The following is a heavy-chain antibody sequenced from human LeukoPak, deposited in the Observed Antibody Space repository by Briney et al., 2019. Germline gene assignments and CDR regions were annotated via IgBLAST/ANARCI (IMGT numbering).Heavy chain of an antibody. D-gene: IGHD2-15*01. J-gene: IGHJ4*02. CDR3: ARPLGYCSGGSCFPYDY. CDR2: IKQDESEK. V-gene: IGHV3-7*03. Sequence: PGGSLRLSCAASGFTFTTYWMSWVRQAPGKGLEWVANIKQDESEKYYVDSAKGRFTISRDNAKNSLYLQMTGLRAEDTAVYFCARPLGYCSGGSCFPYDYWGQGTLVTVSS. CDR1: GFTFTTYW.